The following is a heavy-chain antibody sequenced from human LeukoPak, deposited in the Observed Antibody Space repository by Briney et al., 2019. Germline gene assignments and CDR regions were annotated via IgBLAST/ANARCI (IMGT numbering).Heavy chain of an antibody. CDR3: ARGGSIAAAGSWFDP. Sequence: ASVKVSCKASGYTFTSYGISWVRQAPGQGLEWMAWISAYSGNTNYAQKLQGRVTMTTDTSTSTAYMELRSLRSDDTAVYYCARGGSIAAAGSWFDPWGQGTLVTVSS. CDR2: ISAYSGNT. J-gene: IGHJ5*02. V-gene: IGHV1-18*01. CDR1: GYTFTSYG. D-gene: IGHD6-13*01.